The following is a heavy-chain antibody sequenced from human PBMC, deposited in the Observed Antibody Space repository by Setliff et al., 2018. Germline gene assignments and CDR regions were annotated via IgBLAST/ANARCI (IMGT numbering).Heavy chain of an antibody. CDR1: GFTFSSYG. V-gene: IGHV3-30*02. CDR3: AKDPRDTYYNFGY. J-gene: IGHJ4*02. D-gene: IGHD3-3*01. CDR2: IRYDGSNK. Sequence: GASLTLSCAASGFTFSSYGMHWVRQAPGKGLEWVAFIRYDGSNKYYADSVKGRFTISRDNSKNTLYLQMNSLRAEDTAVYYCAKDPRDTYYNFGYWGQGTLVTVSS.